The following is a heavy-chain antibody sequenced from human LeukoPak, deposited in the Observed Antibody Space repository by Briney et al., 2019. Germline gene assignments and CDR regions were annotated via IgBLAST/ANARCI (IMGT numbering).Heavy chain of an antibody. CDR2: IIPILGIA. CDR1: GGTFSSYA. J-gene: IGHJ4*02. Sequence: GASVMVPCKASGGTFSSYAISWVRQAPGQGLEWMGRIIPILGIANYAQKFQGRVTITADKSTSTAYMELSSLRSEDTAVYYCALAVVTTSVAYCGGDCYSPTDYWGQGTLVTVSS. D-gene: IGHD2-21*02. V-gene: IGHV1-69*04. CDR3: ALAVVTTSVAYCGGDCYSPTDY.